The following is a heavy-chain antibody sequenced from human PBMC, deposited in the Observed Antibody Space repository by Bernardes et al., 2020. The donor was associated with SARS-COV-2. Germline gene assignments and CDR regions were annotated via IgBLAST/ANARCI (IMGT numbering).Heavy chain of an antibody. CDR1: GGSISGFY. D-gene: IGHD3-10*01. J-gene: IGHJ4*02. V-gene: IGHV4-59*01. CDR2: IYSSGST. Sequence: SETLSLTCTVSGGSISGFYWSWIRQSPEKGLEWIGYIYSSGSTNNNPSLKSRVTISIDTSKNQFSLKLSSVTAADTAVYYCAREQNALVRGVIDCWGQGTLVTVSS. CDR3: AREQNALVRGVIDC.